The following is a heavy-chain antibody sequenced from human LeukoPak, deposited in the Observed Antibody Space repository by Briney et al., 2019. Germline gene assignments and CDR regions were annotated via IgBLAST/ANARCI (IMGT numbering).Heavy chain of an antibody. CDR1: GYTFTGYY. J-gene: IGHJ3*02. CDR2: INPNSGGT. CDR3: ARTAEDAFDI. D-gene: IGHD2-21*02. V-gene: IGHV1-2*04. Sequence: ASVKVSCKASGYTFTGYYMHWVRQAPGQGLEWVGWINPNSGGTNYAQRFQGWVTMTRDTSISTAYMELSRLRSDDTAVYYCARTAEDAFDIWGQGTMVTVSS.